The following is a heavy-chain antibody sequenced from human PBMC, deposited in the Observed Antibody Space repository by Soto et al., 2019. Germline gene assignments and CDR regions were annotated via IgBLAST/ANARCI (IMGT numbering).Heavy chain of an antibody. Sequence: XGSLRLSCAASGFTFSSYAMSWVRQAPGKGLEWVSAISGSGGSTYFADSVKGRFTISRDNSKNTLYLQMNSLRAEDTAVYYCAKYGPSAAAGRYYYYGMDVWGQGTTVTVSS. CDR1: GFTFSSYA. D-gene: IGHD6-13*01. CDR3: AKYGPSAAAGRYYYYGMDV. J-gene: IGHJ6*02. V-gene: IGHV3-23*01. CDR2: ISGSGGST.